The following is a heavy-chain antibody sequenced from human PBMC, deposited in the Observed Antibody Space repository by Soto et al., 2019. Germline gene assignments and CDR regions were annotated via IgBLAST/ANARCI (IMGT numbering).Heavy chain of an antibody. CDR1: CGSISSGGYY. Sequence: QVQLQESGPGLVKPSQTLSLTCTVSCGSISSGGYYWSWIRQHPGKGLEWIGYIYYSGSTYYNPSLKGRVTIAVDTSKNQFSLKLSSVTAADTAVYYCARGGRETVTPRRTFDYWGQGTLVTVSS. J-gene: IGHJ4*02. CDR3: ARGGRETVTPRRTFDY. V-gene: IGHV4-31*03. CDR2: IYYSGST. D-gene: IGHD4-17*01.